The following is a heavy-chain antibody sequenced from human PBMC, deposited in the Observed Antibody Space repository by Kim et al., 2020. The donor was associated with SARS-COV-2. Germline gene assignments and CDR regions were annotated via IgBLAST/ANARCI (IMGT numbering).Heavy chain of an antibody. V-gene: IGHV3-23*01. J-gene: IGHJ5*02. D-gene: IGHD4-17*01. Sequence: AGSGKGPFTSARDNSKNTLYLQMNSLRAEDTAVYYCAKGGRAVTTWFDPWGQGTLVTVSS. CDR3: AKGGRAVTTWFDP.